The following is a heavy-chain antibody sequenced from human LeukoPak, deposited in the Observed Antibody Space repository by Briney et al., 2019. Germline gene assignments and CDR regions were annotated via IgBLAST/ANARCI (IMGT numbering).Heavy chain of an antibody. CDR2: IKQDGSEI. CDR1: GFTFSSHW. Sequence: GGSLRLSCADSGFTFSSHWMSWVRQAPGKGLEWVANIKQDGSEIYYLYSVKGRFTISRDNAKNSLYLQMNSLRVEDTAVYYCATIEAVRFHYWGQGTLVTVSS. V-gene: IGHV3-7*01. D-gene: IGHD6-19*01. CDR3: ATIEAVRFHY. J-gene: IGHJ4*02.